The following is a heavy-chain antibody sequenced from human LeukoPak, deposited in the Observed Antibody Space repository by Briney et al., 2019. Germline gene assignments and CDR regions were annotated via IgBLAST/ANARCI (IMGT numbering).Heavy chain of an antibody. D-gene: IGHD3-22*01. CDR1: GGSISSYY. J-gene: IGHJ3*02. Sequence: SETLSLTCTVSGGSISSYYWSWIRQPAGKGLEWIGRIYTSGSTNYNPSLKSRVTMSVDTSKNQFSLKLSSVTAADTAVYYCARDWELYYYDGSGYSRSGIMDAFDIWGQGTMVAVSS. V-gene: IGHV4-4*07. CDR3: ARDWELYYYDGSGYSRSGIMDAFDI. CDR2: IYTSGST.